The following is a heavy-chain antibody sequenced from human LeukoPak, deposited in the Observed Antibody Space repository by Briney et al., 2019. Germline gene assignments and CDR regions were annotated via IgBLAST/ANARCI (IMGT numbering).Heavy chain of an antibody. CDR1: GFTVSSNY. J-gene: IGHJ4*02. CDR2: IYSGGST. Sequence: GGSLRLSCAASGFTVSSNYMSWVRQAPGKGLEWVSVIYSGGSTYYADSVKGRFTISRDNSKNTLYLQMNSLRAEDTAVYYCASAIAVADHYLDYWGQGTLVTVSS. D-gene: IGHD6-19*01. CDR3: ASAIAVADHYLDY. V-gene: IGHV3-66*01.